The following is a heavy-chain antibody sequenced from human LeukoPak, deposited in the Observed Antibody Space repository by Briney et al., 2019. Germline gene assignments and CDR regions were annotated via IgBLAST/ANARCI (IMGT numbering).Heavy chain of an antibody. D-gene: IGHD5-18*01. J-gene: IGHJ3*02. CDR2: IYYSGST. Sequence: TSETLSLTCTVSGGSISSYYWSWIRQPPGKGLEWIGYIYYSGSTNYNPSLKSRVTISVDTSKNQFSLKLSSVTAADTAVYYCARDSGYSSPGAFDIWGQGTMVTVSS. CDR3: ARDSGYSSPGAFDI. CDR1: GGSISSYY. V-gene: IGHV4-59*01.